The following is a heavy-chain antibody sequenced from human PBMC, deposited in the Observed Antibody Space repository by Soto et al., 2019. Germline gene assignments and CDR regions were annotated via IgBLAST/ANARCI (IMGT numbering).Heavy chain of an antibody. V-gene: IGHV5-10-1*01. Sequence: PGESLKISCKGSGYSFTSYWISWVRQMPGKGLEWMGRIDPSDSYTNYSPSFQGHVTISADKSISTAYLQWSSLKASDTAMYYCATQQLVRAGYYYGMDVWGQGTTVTVS. CDR3: ATQQLVRAGYYYGMDV. CDR2: IDPSDSYT. D-gene: IGHD6-13*01. J-gene: IGHJ6*02. CDR1: GYSFTSYW.